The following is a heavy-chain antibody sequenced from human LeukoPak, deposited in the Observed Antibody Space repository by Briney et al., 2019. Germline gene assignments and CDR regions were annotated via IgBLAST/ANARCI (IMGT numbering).Heavy chain of an antibody. CDR3: AREYSRYSGTYYDY. V-gene: IGHV1-2*02. CDR1: GYTFTGHF. CDR2: SNPNSGDT. D-gene: IGHD5-12*01. Sequence: GASVKVSCKASGYTFTGHFIHWVRQAPGQGLERMGWSNPNSGDTNYAQKFQGRVTMTRDTSISTAYMELSRVRSDDAAVYYCAREYSRYSGTYYDYWGQGTLVIVSS. J-gene: IGHJ4*02.